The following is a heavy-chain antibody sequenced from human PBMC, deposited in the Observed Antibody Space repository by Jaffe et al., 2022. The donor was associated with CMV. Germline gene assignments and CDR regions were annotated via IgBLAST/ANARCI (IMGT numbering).Heavy chain of an antibody. CDR2: IYHSGST. J-gene: IGHJ4*02. D-gene: IGHD3-10*01. Sequence: QVQLQESGPGLVKPSETLSLTCTVSGGSISSYYWIWIRQPPGKGLEWIGNIYHSGSTSYNPSLKSRVTISLDTSKNQFSLKLSSVTAADTAVYYCASTYYASGSYYNGGLDYWGQGTLVTVSS. CDR3: ASTYYASGSYYNGGLDY. V-gene: IGHV4-59*01. CDR1: GGSISSYY.